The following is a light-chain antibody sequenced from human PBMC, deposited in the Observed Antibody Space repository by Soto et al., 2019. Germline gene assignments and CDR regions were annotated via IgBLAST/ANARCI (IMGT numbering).Light chain of an antibody. CDR1: SSNIGSNT. CDR3: VAWDNSMYAYAL. J-gene: IGLJ2*01. Sequence: QSALTQPPSASGTPGQRVTISCSGSSSNIGSNTVNWYQQLPGTAPKLVIYSNNQRPSGVPDRFSGSKSGTSASLAISGLQSEDVAYYYCVAWDNSMYAYALLGGVPK. CDR2: SNN. V-gene: IGLV1-44*01.